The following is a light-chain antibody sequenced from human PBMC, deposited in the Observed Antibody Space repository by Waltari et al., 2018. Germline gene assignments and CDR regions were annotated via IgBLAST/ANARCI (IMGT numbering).Light chain of an antibody. V-gene: IGKV2-30*02. CDR1: QSLVHTDGNTS. CDR3: MQGAHWPYT. Sequence: DVVMTQSPLSLPVTLGPPASISCRSRQSLVHTDGNTSLYWFQQRPGQSPRRVIYKAFNRDGGVPDRFSGSGSGTDFTLRISRVEAEDVGVYYCMQGAHWPYTFGQGTKLE. J-gene: IGKJ2*01. CDR2: KAF.